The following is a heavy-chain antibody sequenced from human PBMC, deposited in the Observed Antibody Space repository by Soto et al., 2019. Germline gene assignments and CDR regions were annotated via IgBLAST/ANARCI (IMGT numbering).Heavy chain of an antibody. Sequence: EVNLLESGGGLVQPGGSLRLSCLASGFRCSSYAMSWVRQAPGKGLEWVSAISGSGGSTYYADSVKGRFTISRDNSKNMLFLQMYSLRAEDTAVYYCTTPGGLWFGELFWEFDHWGQGTLVTVSS. CDR2: ISGSGGST. D-gene: IGHD3-10*01. J-gene: IGHJ4*02. CDR3: TTPGGLWFGELFWEFDH. V-gene: IGHV3-23*01. CDR1: GFRCSSYA.